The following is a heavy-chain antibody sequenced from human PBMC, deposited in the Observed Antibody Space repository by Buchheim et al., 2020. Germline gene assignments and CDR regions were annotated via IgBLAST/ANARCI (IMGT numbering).Heavy chain of an antibody. CDR2: INPNSGGT. J-gene: IGHJ6*02. Sequence: QVQLVQSGAEVKKPGASVKVSCKASGYTFTGYYMHWVRQAPGQGLEWMGWINPNSGGTNYAQKFQGWVTMTRDTSIRTAYMELGRLRSDDTAVYYCARSPVAGTEGGLWNYYYGMDVWGQGTT. CDR3: ARSPVAGTEGGLWNYYYGMDV. D-gene: IGHD6-19*01. V-gene: IGHV1-2*04. CDR1: GYTFTGYY.